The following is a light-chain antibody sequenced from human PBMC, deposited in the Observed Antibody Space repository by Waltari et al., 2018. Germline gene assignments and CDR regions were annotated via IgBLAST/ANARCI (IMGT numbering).Light chain of an antibody. CDR1: QSVSTH. J-gene: IGKJ1*01. CDR3: LHRAKWPWT. CDR2: DAS. Sequence: DIVMTQSPATLSLSPGDRATLPCRASQSVSTHFAWYQQKPGQAPRLLIYDASTRATGIPDRFSGSGSGTDFTLSISSLEPEDVAVYYCLHRAKWPWTFGQGTKVEIK. V-gene: IGKV3-11*01.